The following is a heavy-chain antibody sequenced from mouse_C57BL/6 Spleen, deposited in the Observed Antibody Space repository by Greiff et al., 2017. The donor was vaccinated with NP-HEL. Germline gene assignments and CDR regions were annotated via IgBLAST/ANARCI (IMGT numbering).Heavy chain of an antibody. CDR2: IDPSDSET. CDR3: ARSPITTVGYAMDY. D-gene: IGHD1-1*01. J-gene: IGHJ4*01. V-gene: IGHV1-52*01. CDR1: GYTFTSYW. Sequence: QVQLQQPGAELVRPGSSVKLSCKASGYTFTSYWMHWVKQRPIQGLEWIGNIDPSDSETHYNQKFKDKAKLTVDKSSSTAYMQLSSLTSEDSAVYYCARSPITTVGYAMDYWGQGTSVTVSS.